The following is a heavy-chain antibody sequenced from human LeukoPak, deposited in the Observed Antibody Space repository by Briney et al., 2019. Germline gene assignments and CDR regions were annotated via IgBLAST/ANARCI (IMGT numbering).Heavy chain of an antibody. J-gene: IGHJ4*02. CDR2: INPSGDSP. CDR3: ARGTDAYYYDSSDIDY. Sequence: ASEKVSCKASGYTFTSYYMHWVRQAPGQGLEWMGIINPSGDSPSYAQKFQGRVTMTRDTSTSTVYMELSSLRSEDTAVYYCARGTDAYYYDSSDIDYWGQGTLVTVSS. D-gene: IGHD3-22*01. V-gene: IGHV1-46*01. CDR1: GYTFTSYY.